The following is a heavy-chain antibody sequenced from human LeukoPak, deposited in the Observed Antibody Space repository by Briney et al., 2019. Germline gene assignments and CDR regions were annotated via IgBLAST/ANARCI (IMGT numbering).Heavy chain of an antibody. CDR3: GSSHRNSWYGIDN. CDR1: GFTFSSYA. V-gene: IGHV3-33*08. Sequence: GGSLRLSCAVSGFTFSSYAMSWVRQAPGKGLGWVAVIWHDGSKKYHSDSVKGQFTISRDNSKNTLYLQMNSLRAEDTAVYSCGSSHRNSWYGIDNWGQGTLVTVSS. J-gene: IGHJ4*02. CDR2: IWHDGSKK. D-gene: IGHD6-13*01.